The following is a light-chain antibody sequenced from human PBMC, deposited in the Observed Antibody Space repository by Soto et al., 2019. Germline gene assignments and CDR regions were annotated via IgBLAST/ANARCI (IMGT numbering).Light chain of an antibody. Sequence: QSVLTQPPSVSGAPGQRLTISCTGSSSNIGAGYDVHWYQQLPGTAPRLLIYANINRPSGVPDRFSGSKSGTSASLAITELQAEDEADYYCQSYDSSLSGWLFGGGTKVTVL. V-gene: IGLV1-40*01. CDR1: SSNIGAGYD. J-gene: IGLJ3*02. CDR3: QSYDSSLSGWL. CDR2: ANI.